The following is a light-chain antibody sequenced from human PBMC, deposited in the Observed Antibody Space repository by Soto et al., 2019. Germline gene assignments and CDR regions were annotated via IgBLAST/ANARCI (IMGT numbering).Light chain of an antibody. V-gene: IGLV4-69*01. CDR1: SGHNNYA. CDR2: IDNDGSH. Sequence: QSVLTQSPSASASLGASVKLTGTRNSGHNNYAIAWHQHQPEKGPRYLMKIDNDGSHNNGAGIPDRFSGSSFGAERYLIISSLQYEDDAEYYCQTWGTGTRVFGGGTKLTVL. CDR3: QTWGTGTRV. J-gene: IGLJ2*01.